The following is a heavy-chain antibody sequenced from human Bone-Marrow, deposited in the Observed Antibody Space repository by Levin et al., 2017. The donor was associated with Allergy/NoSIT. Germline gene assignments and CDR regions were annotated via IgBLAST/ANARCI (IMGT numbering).Heavy chain of an antibody. CDR3: ATMRMTPPIYYAGMDV. CDR1: GGSISSADFY. Sequence: SETLSLTCTVSGGSISSADFYWTWVRQPPGKGLELIGYIFHTGDTYYVPSLKSRVAMSIDTSRNRFSLRLDSVTAADTAVYYCATMRMTPPIYYAGMDVWGQGTTVIVSS. D-gene: IGHD3-10*01. J-gene: IGHJ6*02. CDR2: IFHTGDT. V-gene: IGHV4-30-4*01.